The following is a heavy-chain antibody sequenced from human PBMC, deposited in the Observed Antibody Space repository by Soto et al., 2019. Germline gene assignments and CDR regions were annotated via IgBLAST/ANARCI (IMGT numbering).Heavy chain of an antibody. CDR1: GGSISSGGYS. CDR3: ARGGVVVAATLPYYYYSGMDV. V-gene: IGHV4-30-2*01. Sequence: PSETLSLTCAVSGGSISSGGYSWSWIRQPPGKGLEWIGYIYHSGSTYYNPPLKSRVTISVDRSKNQFSLKLSSVTAADTAVYYCARGGVVVAATLPYYYYSGMDVWGQGTTVTVSS. J-gene: IGHJ6*02. D-gene: IGHD2-15*01. CDR2: IYHSGST.